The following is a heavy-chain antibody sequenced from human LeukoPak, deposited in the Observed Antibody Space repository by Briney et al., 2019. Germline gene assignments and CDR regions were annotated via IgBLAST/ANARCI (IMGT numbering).Heavy chain of an antibody. V-gene: IGHV4-59*01. D-gene: IGHD3-10*01. Sequence: SETLSLTCTVSGGSLSRYYWSLIRQPPGKGLEWIGYISYSGSTNYNPSLKSRVTISVDTSKNQLSLRLSSVTAADTAVYYCARAGGNWFDPWGQGTLVTVSS. CDR2: ISYSGST. J-gene: IGHJ5*02. CDR3: ARAGGNWFDP. CDR1: GGSLSRYY.